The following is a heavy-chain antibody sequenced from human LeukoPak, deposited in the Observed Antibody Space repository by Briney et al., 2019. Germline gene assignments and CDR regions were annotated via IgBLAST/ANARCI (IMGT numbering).Heavy chain of an antibody. CDR2: IYYSGRT. D-gene: IGHD3-10*01. V-gene: IGHV4-34*01. Sequence: SETLSLTCAVYGGSFSGYYWGWIRQPPGKGLEWIGSIYYSGRTYYNPSRKSRVTISVDTSKNQFSLKLSSVTAADTAVYYCARVARMVRGVIDAFDIWGQGTMVTVSS. CDR3: ARVARMVRGVIDAFDI. CDR1: GGSFSGYY. J-gene: IGHJ3*02.